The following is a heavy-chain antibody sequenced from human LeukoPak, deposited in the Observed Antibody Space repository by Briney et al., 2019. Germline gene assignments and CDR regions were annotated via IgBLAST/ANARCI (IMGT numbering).Heavy chain of an antibody. Sequence: PGGSLRLSCAASGFTFSSYEINWVRQAPGKGLEWVSYISSSGNTIYYADSVKGRFTISRDNAKNSLYLQMNSLRAEDTAVYYCARGIAARGWFDPWGQGTLVTVSS. CDR1: GFTFSSYE. D-gene: IGHD2-15*01. J-gene: IGHJ5*02. CDR3: ARGIAARGWFDP. CDR2: ISSSGNTI. V-gene: IGHV3-48*03.